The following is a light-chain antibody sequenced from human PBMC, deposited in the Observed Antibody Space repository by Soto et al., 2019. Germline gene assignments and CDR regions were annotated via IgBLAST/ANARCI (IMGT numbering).Light chain of an antibody. V-gene: IGLV1-44*01. CDR1: SSNVGSHT. CDR3: VTWDDSLNGVV. CDR2: NDN. Sequence: QSVLTQPPSASGTPGQRVTISCSGGSSNVGSHTVNWYHQLPGTAPKLLIYNDNQRPSGVPDRFSGSKSGTSASLAISGLQSDDEADYYCVTWDDSLNGVVFGGGTQLTVL. J-gene: IGLJ2*01.